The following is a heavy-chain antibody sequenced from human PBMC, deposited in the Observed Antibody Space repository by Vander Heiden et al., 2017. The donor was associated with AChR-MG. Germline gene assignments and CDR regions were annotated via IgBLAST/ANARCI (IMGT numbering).Heavy chain of an antibody. CDR3: TTDPPSLEWLPWTDYGLDV. D-gene: IGHD3-3*01. J-gene: IGHJ6*02. V-gene: IGHV3-15*01. CDR1: GFPFSQAW. CDR2: IKPKADGGAS. Sequence: QLVESGGRLVKPGASLRLSCAASGFPFSQAWMSWVRQAPGKGLEWIGRIKPKADGGASDYAARVKGRFTISRDDSKSTLYLQLNSLQTEDTAVYYCTTDPPSLEWLPWTDYGLDVWGQGTTVIVSS.